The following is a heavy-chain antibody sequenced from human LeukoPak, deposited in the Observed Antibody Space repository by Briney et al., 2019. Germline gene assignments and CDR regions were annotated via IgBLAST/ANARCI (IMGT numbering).Heavy chain of an antibody. CDR1: GFTFSSYS. D-gene: IGHD6-6*01. V-gene: IGHV3-21*01. J-gene: IGHJ6*02. Sequence: PGGSLRLSCAASGFTFSSYSMNWVRQAPGKGLEWVSSISSSSSYIYYADSVKGRFTISRDNAKNSLYLQMNSLRAEDTAVYYCARVWAARPDYGMGVWGQGTTVTVSS. CDR3: ARVWAARPDYGMGV. CDR2: ISSSSSYI.